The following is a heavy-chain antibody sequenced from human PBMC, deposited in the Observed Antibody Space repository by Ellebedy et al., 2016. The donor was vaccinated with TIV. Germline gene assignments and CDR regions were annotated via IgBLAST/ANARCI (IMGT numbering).Heavy chain of an antibody. CDR1: GYTLTELS. V-gene: IGHV1-24*01. J-gene: IGHJ4*02. Sequence: AASVKVSCKVSGYTLTELSMHWVRQAPGKGLEWMGGFDPEDGETIYAQKFQGRVTMTEDTATDTAYMELSSLRSEDTAVYYCATPPRDSSGYTEYYFDYWGQGTLVTVSS. CDR3: ATPPRDSSGYTEYYFDY. CDR2: FDPEDGET. D-gene: IGHD3-22*01.